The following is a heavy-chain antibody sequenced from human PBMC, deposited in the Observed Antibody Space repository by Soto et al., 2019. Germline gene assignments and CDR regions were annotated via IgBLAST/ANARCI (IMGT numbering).Heavy chain of an antibody. J-gene: IGHJ5*02. CDR1: GGYIRSHD. D-gene: IGHD1-1*01. CDR3: ARDTSNNWFDP. V-gene: IGHV4-59*11. CDR2: IYYSGST. Sequence: SETLSLTSTVAGGYIRSHDWSWIRQPPGKGLEWIGYIYYSGSTNYNPSLKSRVTIPVDTSKNQFSLKLSSVTAADTAVYYCARDTSNNWFDPWGQGTLVTVSS.